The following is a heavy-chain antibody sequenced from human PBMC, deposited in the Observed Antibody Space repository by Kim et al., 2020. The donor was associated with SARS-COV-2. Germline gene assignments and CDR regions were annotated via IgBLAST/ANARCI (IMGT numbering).Heavy chain of an antibody. CDR3: AAADYGDWWYFDY. CDR2: IVVGSGNT. Sequence: SVKVSCKASGFTFTSSAVQWVRQARGQRLEWIGWIVVGSGNTNYAQKFQERVTITRDMSTSTAYMELSSLRSEDTAVYYCAAADYGDWWYFDYWGQGTLVTVSS. J-gene: IGHJ4*02. CDR1: GFTFTSSA. D-gene: IGHD4-17*01. V-gene: IGHV1-58*01.